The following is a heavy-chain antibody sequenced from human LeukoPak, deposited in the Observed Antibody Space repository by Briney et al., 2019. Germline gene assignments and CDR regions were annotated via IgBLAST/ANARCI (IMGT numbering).Heavy chain of an antibody. CDR2: ISSSSSTI. Sequence: GGSLRLSCAASGFTFSSYSMNWVRQAPAKGLEWVSYISSSSSTIYYADSVKGRFTISRDNAKNSLYLQMNSLRAEDTAVYYCARDLTVVVVAASDHDAFDIWGQGTMVTVSS. CDR1: GFTFSSYS. CDR3: ARDLTVVVVAASDHDAFDI. J-gene: IGHJ3*02. V-gene: IGHV3-48*01. D-gene: IGHD2-15*01.